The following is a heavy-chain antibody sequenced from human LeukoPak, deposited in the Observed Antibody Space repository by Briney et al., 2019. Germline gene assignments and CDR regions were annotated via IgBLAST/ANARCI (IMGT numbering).Heavy chain of an antibody. Sequence: PGGSLRLSCAASGFTFSTYAMNWVRQAPGKGLEWVSGISGSGDSTYYADSVKGRFTISRDNSKNTLYLQMNTLRAGDTAVYNCAEGFSTWIFYYMDVWGKGTTVTVSS. CDR1: GFTFSTYA. CDR3: AEGFSTWIFYYMDV. D-gene: IGHD2-2*03. J-gene: IGHJ6*03. CDR2: ISGSGDST. V-gene: IGHV3-23*01.